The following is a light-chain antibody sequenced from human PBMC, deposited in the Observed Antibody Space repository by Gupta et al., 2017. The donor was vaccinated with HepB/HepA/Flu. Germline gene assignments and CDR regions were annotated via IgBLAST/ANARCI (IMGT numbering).Light chain of an antibody. Sequence: QSVLTQPPSASGTPGQRVTISCSGSTSNIGSNTVNWYQQLPGTDPKLLIYTVNQRPSAVPARVSGSKSGTYASPPTIGLQSEEEADYYCAASDATINGRVLGGGTKLTVL. CDR1: TSNIGSNT. V-gene: IGLV1-44*01. CDR3: AASDATINGRV. CDR2: TVN. J-gene: IGLJ3*02.